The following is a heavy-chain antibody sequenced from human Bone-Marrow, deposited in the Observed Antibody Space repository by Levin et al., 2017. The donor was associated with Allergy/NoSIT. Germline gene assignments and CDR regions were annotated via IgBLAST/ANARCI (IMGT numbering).Heavy chain of an antibody. CDR3: ATEAQWLVRVDYYYYGMDV. CDR1: GFTFSSYA. CDR2: ISGSGGST. Sequence: GGSLRLSCAASGFTFSSYAMSWVRQAPGKGLEWVSAISGSGGSTYYADSVKGRFTISRDNSKNTLYLQMNSLRAEDTAVYYCATEAQWLVRVDYYYYGMDVWGQGTTVTVSS. J-gene: IGHJ6*02. D-gene: IGHD6-19*01. V-gene: IGHV3-23*01.